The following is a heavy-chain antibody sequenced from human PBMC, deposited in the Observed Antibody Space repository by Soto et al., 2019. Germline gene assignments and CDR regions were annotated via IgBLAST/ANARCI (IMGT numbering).Heavy chain of an antibody. Sequence: LRLSCAASGFTFSTYWMSWVRQAPGKGLEWVANIKQDGSDKYYVDSVKGRFTISRDNAKNSLYLQMNTLRAEDTAMYYCASLRYCSGGSCHFEFDYWGLGTLVTVSS. V-gene: IGHV3-7*01. CDR2: IKQDGSDK. CDR1: GFTFSTYW. CDR3: ASLRYCSGGSCHFEFDY. J-gene: IGHJ4*02. D-gene: IGHD2-15*01.